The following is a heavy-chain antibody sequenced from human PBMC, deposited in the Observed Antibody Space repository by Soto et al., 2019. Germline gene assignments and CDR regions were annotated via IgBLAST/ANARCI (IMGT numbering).Heavy chain of an antibody. V-gene: IGHV1-46*01. D-gene: IGHD6-19*01. J-gene: IGHJ4*02. CDR2: INPSGGST. CDR3: ARDGRSPYSSGWYYFDY. CDR1: GYTFTSYY. Sequence: ASVKVSCKASGYTFTSYYMHWARQAPGQGLEWMGIINPSGGSTSYAQKFQGRVTMTRATSKSTVYMELSSPRSENTAVYYCARDGRSPYSSGWYYFDYWGQGTLVTVSS.